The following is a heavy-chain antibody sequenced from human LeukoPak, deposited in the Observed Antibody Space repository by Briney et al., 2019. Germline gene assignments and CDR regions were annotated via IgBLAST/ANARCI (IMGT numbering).Heavy chain of an antibody. CDR1: GYTFTNYG. CDR3: GRSFGNYYGSGTPPLYFDY. J-gene: IGHJ4*02. V-gene: IGHV1-18*01. Sequence: ASVKVFCKASGYTFTNYGISWVRQAPGQGLEWMGWISAYNGNTNYPQKFQARVTMTTDTSTSIAYMELRSLRYDDTAVYFCGRSFGNYYGSGTPPLYFDYWGQGTLVTVSS. CDR2: ISAYNGNT. D-gene: IGHD3-10*01.